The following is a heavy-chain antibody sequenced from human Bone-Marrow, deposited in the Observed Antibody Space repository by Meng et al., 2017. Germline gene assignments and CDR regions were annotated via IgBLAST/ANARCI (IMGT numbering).Heavy chain of an antibody. CDR1: PYTITGDY. CDR3: AGAGPSGGYYGSGMVCY. D-gene: IGHD3-10*01. Sequence: AAAELKFPGSAAKVSGTASPYTITGDYLHEVRQTPEQGLEWMGIINPSGGSTSYAQKFQGRVTMPRVTCTSTVYMELSSPKSEDTAVYYCAGAGPSGGYYGSGMVCYWGQGTLVTVSS. J-gene: IGHJ4*02. CDR2: INPSGGST. V-gene: IGHV1-46*01.